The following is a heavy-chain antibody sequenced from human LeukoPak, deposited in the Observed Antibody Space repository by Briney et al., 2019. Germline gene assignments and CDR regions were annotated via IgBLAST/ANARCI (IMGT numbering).Heavy chain of an antibody. CDR1: GGSFSGYY. V-gene: IGHV4-34*01. J-gene: IGHJ4*02. CDR3: ARRYFDY. Sequence: SETLSLTCAVYGGSFSGYYWSWIRQPPGKGLEWIGEIDHSGSTNYNPSLKSRVTISVDTSKNQFSLKLSSVTAADTAVYYCARRYFDYWGQGTLVTVSS. CDR2: IDHSGST.